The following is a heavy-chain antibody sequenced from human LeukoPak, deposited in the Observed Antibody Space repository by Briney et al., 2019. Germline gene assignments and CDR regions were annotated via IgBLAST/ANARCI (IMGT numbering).Heavy chain of an antibody. D-gene: IGHD5-18*01. CDR1: GFPFETNA. V-gene: IGHV3-23*01. CDR2: IGTTET. Sequence: PGGSLRLSCATSGFPFETNAMSWVRQAPGKGLEWVATIGTTETFYADSVTGRLTISRDNSKNTVNLQMNRLRVEDTAIYYCAKDWIQFNRVFDCFDSWGQGTLVTVSS. J-gene: IGHJ4*02. CDR3: AKDWIQFNRVFDCFDS.